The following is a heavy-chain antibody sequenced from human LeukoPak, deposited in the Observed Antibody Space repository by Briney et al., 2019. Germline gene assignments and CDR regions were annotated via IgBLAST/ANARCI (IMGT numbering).Heavy chain of an antibody. CDR3: ARGLRGGDCCVFDY. J-gene: IGHJ4*02. D-gene: IGHD2-21*02. Sequence: KASETLSLTCAVYGGSFSGYYWSWIRQPPGKGLEWIGEINHSGSTNCNPSLKSRVTISVDTSKNQFSLKLSSVTAADTAVYYCARGLRGGDCCVFDYWGQGTLVTVSS. CDR1: GGSFSGYY. CDR2: INHSGST. V-gene: IGHV4-34*01.